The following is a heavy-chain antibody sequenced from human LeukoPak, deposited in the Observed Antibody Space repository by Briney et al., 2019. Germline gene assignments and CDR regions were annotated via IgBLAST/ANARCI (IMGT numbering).Heavy chain of an antibody. V-gene: IGHV3-48*01. Sequence: PGGSLRLSCAASGFTFSSYSMNWVRQAPGKGLEWVSFIHSSSSPIYYADSVKGRFTVSRDNAKNSLYLQMNSLRAEDTAVYYCARETWFDPWGQGTLVTVSP. J-gene: IGHJ5*02. CDR2: IHSSSSPI. CDR3: ARETWFDP. CDR1: GFTFSSYS.